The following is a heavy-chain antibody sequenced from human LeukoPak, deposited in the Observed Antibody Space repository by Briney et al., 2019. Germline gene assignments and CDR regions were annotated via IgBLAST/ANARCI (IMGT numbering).Heavy chain of an antibody. CDR1: GFTFSSYA. D-gene: IGHD1-26*01. V-gene: IGHV3-23*01. J-gene: IGHJ4*02. CDR2: ISGSGGST. CDR3: ARAWGWELPHDY. Sequence: PGKSLRLSCTASGFTFSSYAMSWVRQAPGKGLEWVSAISGSGGSTYYADSVKGRFTISRDNSKNTLYLQMNSLRSEDTAVYYCARAWGWELPHDYWGQGTLVTVSS.